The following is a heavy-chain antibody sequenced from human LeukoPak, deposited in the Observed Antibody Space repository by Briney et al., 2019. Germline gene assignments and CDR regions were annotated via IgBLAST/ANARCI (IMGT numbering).Heavy chain of an antibody. V-gene: IGHV1-18*01. D-gene: IGHD1-1*01. Sequence: SVKVSCKASGYTFTSYGISWVRQAPGQGLEWMGWISAYNGNTNYAQKLQGRVTMTTDTSTSTAYMELRSLRSDDTAVYYCATGTTGTTYFGNYYYGMDVWGQGTTVTVSS. CDR1: GYTFTSYG. J-gene: IGHJ6*02. CDR3: ATGTTGTTYFGNYYYGMDV. CDR2: ISAYNGNT.